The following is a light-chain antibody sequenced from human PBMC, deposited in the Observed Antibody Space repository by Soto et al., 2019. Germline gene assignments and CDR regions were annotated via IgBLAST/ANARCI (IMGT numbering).Light chain of an antibody. CDR1: QTIGND. Sequence: DIQMTQSPSSLSASVGDIVTITCRASQTIGNDLNWYQQKPGKAPKLPVYGTSSLQSGVPSRFSGRGSGTDFTLTINSLQPDDFAVYYCQQGYKTPYTFGRGTKVDIQ. CDR3: QQGYKTPYT. V-gene: IGKV1-39*01. J-gene: IGKJ2*01. CDR2: GTS.